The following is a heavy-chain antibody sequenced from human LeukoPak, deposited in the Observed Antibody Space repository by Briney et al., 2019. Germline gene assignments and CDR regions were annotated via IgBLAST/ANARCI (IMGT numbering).Heavy chain of an antibody. CDR1: GFTFSSYW. Sequence: GGSLRLSCAASGFTFSSYWMHWVRHAPGKGLVWVSRINSDGSSTSYADSVKGRFTISRDDAKNTLYLQMNSLRAEDTAVYYCARDPDDDAFDIWGQGTMVTVSS. J-gene: IGHJ3*02. V-gene: IGHV3-74*01. CDR2: INSDGSST. D-gene: IGHD1-14*01. CDR3: ARDPDDDAFDI.